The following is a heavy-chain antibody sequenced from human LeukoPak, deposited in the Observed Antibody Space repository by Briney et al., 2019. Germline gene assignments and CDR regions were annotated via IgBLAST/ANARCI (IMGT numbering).Heavy chain of an antibody. D-gene: IGHD3-22*01. Sequence: GGSLRLSCAASGFTFSSYWMHWVRQAPGKGLVWVSRINSDGSSTSYADSVKGRFTISRDNAKSTLYLQMNSLRAEDTAVYYCARSYYYDSSGYWAPDYWGQGTLVTVSS. V-gene: IGHV3-74*01. CDR3: ARSYYYDSSGYWAPDY. CDR1: GFTFSSYW. CDR2: INSDGSST. J-gene: IGHJ4*02.